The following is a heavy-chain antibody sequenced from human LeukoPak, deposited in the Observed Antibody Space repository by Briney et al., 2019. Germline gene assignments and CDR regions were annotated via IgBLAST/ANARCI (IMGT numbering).Heavy chain of an antibody. D-gene: IGHD6-19*01. CDR3: ATLGGVAGTGWFDP. Sequence: GASVKVSCKASGYTFTSYGISWVRQAPGQGLEWMGWINPNSGGTNYAQKFQGRVTMTRDTSISTAYMELSRLRSDDTAVYYCATLGGVAGTGWFDPWGQGTLVTVSS. V-gene: IGHV1-2*02. J-gene: IGHJ5*02. CDR2: INPNSGGT. CDR1: GYTFTSYG.